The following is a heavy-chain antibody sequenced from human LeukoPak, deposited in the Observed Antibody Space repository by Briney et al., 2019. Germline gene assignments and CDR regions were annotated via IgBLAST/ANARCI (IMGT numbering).Heavy chain of an antibody. V-gene: IGHV4-31*03. CDR1: GGSISSGGYY. CDR3: ASGPHDYGDYVGIDY. CDR2: IYYSGST. J-gene: IGHJ4*02. D-gene: IGHD4-17*01. Sequence: TLSLTCTVSGGSISSGGYYWSWIRQHPRKGLEWIGYIYYSGSTYYNPSLKSRVTISVDTSKNQFSLKLSSVTAADTAVYYCASGPHDYGDYVGIDYWGQGTLVTVSS.